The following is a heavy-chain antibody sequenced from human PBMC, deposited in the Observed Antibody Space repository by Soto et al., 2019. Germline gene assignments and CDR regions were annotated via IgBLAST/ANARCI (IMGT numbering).Heavy chain of an antibody. CDR1: GFTFTNFG. CDR2: ISYSSSTI. V-gene: IGHV3-48*01. Sequence: PGGSLRLSFSTSGFTFTNFGMHWVRQSLGKGLEWVSHISYSSSTIFYADSVKGRFTISRDNAKKSLFLQMNSLRAEDTAVYYCAREKATSGYIYYFDYWSQGT. D-gene: IGHD3-22*01. J-gene: IGHJ4*02. CDR3: AREKATSGYIYYFDY.